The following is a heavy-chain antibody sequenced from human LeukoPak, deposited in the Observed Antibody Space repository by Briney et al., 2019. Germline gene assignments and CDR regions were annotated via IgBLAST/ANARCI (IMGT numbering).Heavy chain of an antibody. D-gene: IGHD6-19*01. CDR1: GYTFISYY. CDR2: INPSGGST. V-gene: IGHV1-46*01. J-gene: IGHJ4*02. Sequence: ASVKVSCKASGYTFISYYIHWVRQAPGQGLEWMGIINPSGGSTSYAQKFQGRVTMTRDTSTSTVYMELSSLRSEDTAVYYCARGVKRSSGRTHYFDYWGQGALVTVSS. CDR3: ARGVKRSSGRTHYFDY.